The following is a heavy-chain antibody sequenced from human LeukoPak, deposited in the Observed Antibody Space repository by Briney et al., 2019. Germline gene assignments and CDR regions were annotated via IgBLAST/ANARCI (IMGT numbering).Heavy chain of an antibody. D-gene: IGHD6-6*01. J-gene: IGHJ4*02. V-gene: IGHV1-46*01. Sequence: ASVKVSCKTSGYTFTGYYMHWVRQAPRQGLEWVGIINPSAGSTSYARKFQGRVTMTRDTSTSTVYMELSSLRSEDTAVYYCARDRTIAAHTQSDYWGQGTLVTVSS. CDR2: INPSAGST. CDR3: ARDRTIAAHTQSDY. CDR1: GYTFTGYY.